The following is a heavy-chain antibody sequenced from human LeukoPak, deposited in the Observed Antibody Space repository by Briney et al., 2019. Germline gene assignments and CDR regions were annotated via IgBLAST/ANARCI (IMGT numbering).Heavy chain of an antibody. CDR2: IHYSGST. CDR1: GGSISSSSYY. J-gene: IGHJ6*03. Sequence: SETLSLTCTVSGGSISSSSYYWAWIRQPPGKGLEWIGSIHYSGSTYYNPSLQSRVTISIDTSKNQFSLKLRFVTAADTAVYYCARVRCSGGSCPYYYYYYMDVWGKGTTVTVSS. D-gene: IGHD2-15*01. CDR3: ARVRCSGGSCPYYYYYYMDV. V-gene: IGHV4-39*07.